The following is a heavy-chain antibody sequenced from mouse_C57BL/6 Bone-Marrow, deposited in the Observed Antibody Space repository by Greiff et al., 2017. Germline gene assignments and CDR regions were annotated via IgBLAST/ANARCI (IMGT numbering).Heavy chain of an antibody. J-gene: IGHJ4*01. D-gene: IGHD3-3*01. CDR2: ISDGGSYT. Sequence: EVKVVESGGGLVKPGGSLKLSCAASGFTFSSYAMSWVRQTPEKRLEWVATISDGGSYTYYPDNVKGRFTISRDNSKNNLYLQMSHLKSEDTAMYYCARGDPYAMDYWGQGTSVTVSS. CDR1: GFTFSSYA. CDR3: ARGDPYAMDY. V-gene: IGHV5-4*03.